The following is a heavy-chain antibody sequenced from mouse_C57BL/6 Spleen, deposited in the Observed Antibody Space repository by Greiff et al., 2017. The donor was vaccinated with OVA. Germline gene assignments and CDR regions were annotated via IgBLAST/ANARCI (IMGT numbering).Heavy chain of an antibody. CDR1: GFTFSSYA. CDR3: ADSYVYPMDY. CDR2: ISDGGSYT. J-gene: IGHJ4*01. V-gene: IGHV5-4*01. Sequence: EVQLVESGGGLVKPGASLKLSCAASGFTFSSYAMPWVRQTPEKRLEWVATISDGGSYTYYPDNVKGRFTISRDNAKNNRYLQMSHLTSEYTAMYYCADSYVYPMDYWGQGTSATVSS. D-gene: IGHD3-3*01.